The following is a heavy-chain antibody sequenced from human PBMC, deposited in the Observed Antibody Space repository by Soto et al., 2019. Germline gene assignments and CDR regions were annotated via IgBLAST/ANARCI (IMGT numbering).Heavy chain of an antibody. CDR3: ARVFPDGWVEPGVVRGYLDT. D-gene: IGHD3-3*01. Sequence: QVQLVQPGAEVKEPGSAVKVSCKAPAVSFSSYGISWVRQAPGQGLEWMGGIIPIFGTTNYAEKFQGRVTITADESTNTAYMELSSLRSEDTALYYCARVFPDGWVEPGVVRGYLDTWGRGTLVTVSS. V-gene: IGHV1-69*01. J-gene: IGHJ4*02. CDR2: IIPIFGTT. CDR1: AVSFSSYG.